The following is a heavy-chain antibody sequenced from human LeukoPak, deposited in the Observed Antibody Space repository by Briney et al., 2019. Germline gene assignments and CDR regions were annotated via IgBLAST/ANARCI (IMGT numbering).Heavy chain of an antibody. V-gene: IGHV4-4*02. D-gene: IGHD2-15*01. CDR3: ARFGGFYFDH. Sequence: SETLSLTCTVSGASISSVTWWSWVRQSPGKGLEYIGEIYHNGNSKFNPALQSRVTMAVDKSQNQFFLTLTSLTAADTAVYYCARFGGFYFDHWGLGKMVIVSS. CDR1: GASISSVTW. J-gene: IGHJ4*02. CDR2: IYHNGNS.